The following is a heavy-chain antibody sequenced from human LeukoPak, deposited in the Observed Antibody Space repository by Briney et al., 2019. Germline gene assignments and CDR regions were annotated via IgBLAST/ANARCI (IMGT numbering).Heavy chain of an antibody. CDR2: INHSGST. D-gene: IGHD6-19*01. V-gene: IGHV4-34*01. CDR1: GGSFSGYY. CDR3: ARSYSSGWYY. Sequence: PSEPLSLTCAVYGGSFSGYYWSWIRQPPGKGLEWIGEINHSGSTNYNPSLKSRVTISVDTSKNQFSLKLSSVTAADTAVYYCARSYSSGWYYWGQGTLVTVSS. J-gene: IGHJ4*02.